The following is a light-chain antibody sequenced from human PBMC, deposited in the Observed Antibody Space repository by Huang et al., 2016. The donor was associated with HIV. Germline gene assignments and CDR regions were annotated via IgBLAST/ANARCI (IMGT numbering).Light chain of an antibody. CDR2: NTT. J-gene: IGKJ1*01. Sequence: EIVMTQSPATLSVSPGERATLSCRDGQSVSSNLAWYRQKPGQSPRLLIYNTTTRATGAPARFSGSGSGTEFTLTISSLQSEDFAVYYCQQYNNWPRTFGQGTKVDIK. CDR3: QQYNNWPRT. V-gene: IGKV3-15*01. CDR1: QSVSSN.